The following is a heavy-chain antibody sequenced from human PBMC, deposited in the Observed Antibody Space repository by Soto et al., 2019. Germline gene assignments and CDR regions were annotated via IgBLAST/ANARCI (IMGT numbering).Heavy chain of an antibody. J-gene: IGHJ4*02. CDR3: ARQLVLAAALDF. D-gene: IGHD2-15*01. CDR2: IIPILGTP. CDR1: GGTFPNYV. V-gene: IGHV1-69*01. Sequence: QVQLVQSGAEVKKPGSSVKVSCKASKTSGGTFPNYVFSWVRQAPGQGLEWMGGIIPILGTPNHAQKFQGRLTIIAGESTSTVYLELSSLRSEDTAIHHSARQLVLAAALDFRGQGTVVIVSS.